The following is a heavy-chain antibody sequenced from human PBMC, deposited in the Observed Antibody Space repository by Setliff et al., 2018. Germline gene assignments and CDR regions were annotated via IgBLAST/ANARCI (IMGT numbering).Heavy chain of an antibody. D-gene: IGHD5-12*01. CDR2: INPHSGGT. Sequence: ASVKVSCKASGYTFSGFYMHWVRQAPGQGLEWMGWINPHSGGTISAQMFHGRVTMTTDTSVSTVYMELTSLRSDDTAVYYCARAGGGGPSLQWLLPGEKHHDYWGQGTLVTVSS. CDR3: ARAGGGGPSLQWLLPGEKHHDY. CDR1: GYTFSGFY. V-gene: IGHV1-2*02. J-gene: IGHJ4*02.